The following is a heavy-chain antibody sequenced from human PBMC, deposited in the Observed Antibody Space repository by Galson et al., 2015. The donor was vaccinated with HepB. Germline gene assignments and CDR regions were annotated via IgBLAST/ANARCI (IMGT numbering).Heavy chain of an antibody. D-gene: IGHD1-26*01. CDR1: GFTFSSYG. J-gene: IGHJ3*02. V-gene: IGHV3-33*01. CDR2: IWYDGSNK. Sequence: SLRLSCAASGFTFSSYGMHWVRQAPGKGLEWVAVIWYDGSNKYYADSVKGRFTISRDNSKNTLYLQMNSLRAEDTAVYYCARGGSGWDNAFDIWGQGTMVTVSS. CDR3: ARGGSGWDNAFDI.